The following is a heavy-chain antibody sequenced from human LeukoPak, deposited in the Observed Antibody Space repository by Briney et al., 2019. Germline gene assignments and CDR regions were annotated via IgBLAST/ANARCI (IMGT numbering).Heavy chain of an antibody. CDR3: TTGTAAAAHDGY. CDR1: GFTFSRPW. CDR2: IKSKTDGETK. J-gene: IGHJ4*02. V-gene: IGHV3-15*01. Sequence: PGGSLRLSCAASGFTFSRPWMNWVRQAPGKGLEWVGRIKSKTDGETKDYAEPVKGRFSISRDDSKNTLFLQMNSLKSEDTGVYFCTTGTAAAAHDGYWGLGTLVTVSS. D-gene: IGHD6-13*01.